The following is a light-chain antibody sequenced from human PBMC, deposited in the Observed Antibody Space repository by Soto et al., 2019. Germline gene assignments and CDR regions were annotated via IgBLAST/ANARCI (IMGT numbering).Light chain of an antibody. Sequence: DIQMTQSPSSLSASVGDRVTITCRASQSISGYLNWYQQKPGKAPNLLIYAASSLQSGVPSRFSGSGSGTDFTLTISSPQPEDFATYYCQQSYSTPWTFGQGTKVDIK. CDR2: AAS. CDR1: QSISGY. CDR3: QQSYSTPWT. J-gene: IGKJ1*01. V-gene: IGKV1-39*01.